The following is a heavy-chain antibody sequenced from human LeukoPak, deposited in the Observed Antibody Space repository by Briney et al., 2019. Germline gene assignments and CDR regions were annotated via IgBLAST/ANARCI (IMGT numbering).Heavy chain of an antibody. V-gene: IGHV3-11*01. Sequence: GGSLRLSCAASGFTFSDYYMSWVRQAPGKGLEWVSYISSSGSTIYYADSVKGRFTISRDNAKNSLSLQMSSLRAEDTAVYYCARGFEGVTIFGVVPDAFDIWGQGTMVTVSS. CDR1: GFTFSDYY. D-gene: IGHD3-3*01. CDR3: ARGFEGVTIFGVVPDAFDI. CDR2: ISSSGSTI. J-gene: IGHJ3*02.